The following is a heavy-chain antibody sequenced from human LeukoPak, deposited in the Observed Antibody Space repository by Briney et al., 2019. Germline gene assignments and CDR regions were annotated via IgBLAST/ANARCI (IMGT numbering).Heavy chain of an antibody. Sequence: GGSLRLSCAASGFTFSSYAMSWVRQAPGKGLEWVSSISSSSSYIYYADSVKGRFTISRDNAKNSLYLQMNSLRAEDTAVYYCARDGRFLEWLLDYGMDVWGQGTTVTVSS. CDR2: ISSSSSYI. CDR3: ARDGRFLEWLLDYGMDV. CDR1: GFTFSSYA. D-gene: IGHD3-3*01. V-gene: IGHV3-21*01. J-gene: IGHJ6*02.